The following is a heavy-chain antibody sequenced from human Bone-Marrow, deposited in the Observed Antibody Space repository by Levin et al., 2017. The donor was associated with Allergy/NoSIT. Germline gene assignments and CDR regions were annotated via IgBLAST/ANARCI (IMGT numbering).Heavy chain of an antibody. V-gene: IGHV4-59*01. CDR1: GGSISTYY. D-gene: IGHD4-23*01. J-gene: IGHJ6*03. CDR2: IYYSGST. Sequence: PSETLSLTCTVSGGSISTYYWSWIRQPPEKRLEWIGYIYYSGSTKYNPSLKSRVTLLVDTSKNLFSLKLSSVTAADSAVYFCARAIPSGGNSYYYYYMDVWGKGTTATVSS. CDR3: ARAIPSGGNSYYYYYMDV.